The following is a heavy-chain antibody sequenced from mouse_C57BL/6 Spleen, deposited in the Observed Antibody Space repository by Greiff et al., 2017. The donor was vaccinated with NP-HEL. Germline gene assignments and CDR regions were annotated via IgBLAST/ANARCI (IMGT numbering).Heavy chain of an antibody. CDR1: GFSLTSYG. CDR3: AREGDYDGAWFAY. V-gene: IGHV2-2*01. J-gene: IGHJ3*01. Sequence: VKLQESGPGLVQPSQSLSITCTVSGFSLTSYGVHWVRQSPGKGLEWLGVIWRGGSTAYNAAFISGLSISKDNSKSQVFFKMNSLQADDTAIYYCAREGDYDGAWFAYWGQGTLVTVSA. D-gene: IGHD2-4*01. CDR2: IWRGGST.